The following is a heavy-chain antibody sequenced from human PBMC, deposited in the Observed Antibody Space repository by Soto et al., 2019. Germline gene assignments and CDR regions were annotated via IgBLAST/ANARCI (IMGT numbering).Heavy chain of an antibody. V-gene: IGHV1-3*01. CDR1: GYTFTSYA. D-gene: IGHD2-2*01. J-gene: IGHJ6*03. CDR3: ARDRGYCSSTSCYSNYYYYMDV. CDR2: INAGNGNT. Sequence: ASVKVSCKASGYTFTSYAMHWVRQAPGQRLEWMGWINAGNGNTKYSQKFQGRVTITRDTSASTAYMELSSLRSEDTAVYYCARDRGYCSSTSCYSNYYYYMDVWGKGTTVTVSS.